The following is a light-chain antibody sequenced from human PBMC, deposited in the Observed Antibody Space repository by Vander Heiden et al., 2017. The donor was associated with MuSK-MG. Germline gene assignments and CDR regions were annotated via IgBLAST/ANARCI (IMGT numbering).Light chain of an antibody. CDR3: QQSFVTPFT. CDR1: QSIRDY. J-gene: IGKJ4*01. V-gene: IGKV1-39*01. CDR2: AAS. Sequence: EIQMTHSPSSLSASVGDRLTLTCRASQSIRDYLNWYQQKPGKAPKVLIYAASNLQGGVPSRFSGSGSGTDFTLTISSLLPEDFATYYCQQSFVTPFTFGGGTKVEI.